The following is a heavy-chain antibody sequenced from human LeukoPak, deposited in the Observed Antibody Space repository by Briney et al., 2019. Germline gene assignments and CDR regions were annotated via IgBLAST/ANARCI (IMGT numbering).Heavy chain of an antibody. Sequence: SVKVSRKASGGTFSSYAISWVRQAPGQGLEWMGRIIPIFGTANYAQKFQGRVTITTDESTSTAYMELSSLRSEDPAVYYCAREARYGGYYYYYYMDVWGKGTTVTVSS. CDR3: AREARYGGYYYYYYMDV. CDR2: IIPIFGTA. J-gene: IGHJ6*03. D-gene: IGHD3-16*02. CDR1: GGTFSSYA. V-gene: IGHV1-69*05.